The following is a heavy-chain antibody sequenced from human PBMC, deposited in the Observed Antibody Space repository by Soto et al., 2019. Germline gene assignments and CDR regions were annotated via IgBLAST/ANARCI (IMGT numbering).Heavy chain of an antibody. Sequence: GGSLRLSCAATGFTFSNYWMHWVRQTPGKGLVWVSRINSDGSTTNYADYVKGRFTISRDSAKNTLYLQMNSPRVDDSAVYYCARGNYYSMDVWGQGTTVTVAS. CDR2: INSDGSTT. J-gene: IGHJ6*02. V-gene: IGHV3-74*01. CDR3: ARGNYYSMDV. CDR1: GFTFSNYW.